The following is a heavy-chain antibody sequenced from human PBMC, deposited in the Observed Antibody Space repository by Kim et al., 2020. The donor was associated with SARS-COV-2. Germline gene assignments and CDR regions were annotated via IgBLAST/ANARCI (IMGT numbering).Heavy chain of an antibody. V-gene: IGHV4-61*02. J-gene: IGHJ3*02. CDR1: GGSISSGSYY. D-gene: IGHD3-22*01. CDR2: IYTSGST. Sequence: SETLSLTCTVSGGSISSGSYYWSWIRQPAGKGLEWIGRIYTSGSTNYNPSLKSRVTISVDTSKNQFSLKLSSVTAADTAVYYCARAKYYYDSSGYKGAPGGAFDIWGQGTMVTVSS. CDR3: ARAKYYYDSSGYKGAPGGAFDI.